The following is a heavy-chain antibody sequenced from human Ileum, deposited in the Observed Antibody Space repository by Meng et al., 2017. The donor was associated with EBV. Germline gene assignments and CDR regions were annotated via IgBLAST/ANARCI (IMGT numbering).Heavy chain of an antibody. D-gene: IGHD2-21*02. CDR3: ATKFVDVTYYFDY. CDR2: MYYSGTT. Sequence: LLFPVSGLVSVHHTVTLPLHRTVIWCYSCNHNSYPGWVRHSPRKGLEWIGSMYYSGTTDYNPSLQSRVTMSLLKSPNQFPLELSSVTHADPAMYFCATKFVDVTYYFDYWGQGTLVTVSS. CDR1: WCYSCNHNSY. J-gene: IGHJ4*02. V-gene: IGHV4-39*06.